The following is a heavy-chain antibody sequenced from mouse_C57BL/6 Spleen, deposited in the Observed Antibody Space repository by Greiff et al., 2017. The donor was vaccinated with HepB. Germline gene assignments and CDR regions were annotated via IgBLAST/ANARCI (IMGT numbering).Heavy chain of an antibody. CDR3: ARWDYGNLFAY. J-gene: IGHJ3*01. D-gene: IGHD2-1*01. CDR2: IYPGGGYT. V-gene: IGHV1-63*01. CDR1: GYTFTNYW. Sequence: QVQLQQSGAELVRPGTSVKMSCKASGYTFTNYWIGWAKQRPGHGLEWIGDIYPGGGYTNYNEKFKGKATLTADKSSSTAYMQFSSLTSEDSAIYYCARWDYGNLFAYWGQGTLVTVSA.